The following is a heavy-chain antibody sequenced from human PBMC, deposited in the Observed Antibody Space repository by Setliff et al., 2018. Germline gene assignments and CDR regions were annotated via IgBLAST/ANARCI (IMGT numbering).Heavy chain of an antibody. J-gene: IGHJ3*02. CDR2: INPSSGRT. CDR1: GYTFTSHC. CDR3: ARDVFPYHYEGAFDI. Sequence: ASVKVSCKASGYTFTSHCMHWVRRAPGLGLEWMGTINPSSGRTSYAQKFQGRVTMTRDPSTSTVYMDMSSLRSEDTAVYYCARDVFPYHYEGAFDIWGQGTMVTVAS. D-gene: IGHD3-22*01. V-gene: IGHV1-46*01.